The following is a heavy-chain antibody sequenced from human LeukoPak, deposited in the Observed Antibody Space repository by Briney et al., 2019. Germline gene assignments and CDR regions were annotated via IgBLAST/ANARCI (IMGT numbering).Heavy chain of an antibody. J-gene: IGHJ4*02. V-gene: IGHV1-69*06. CDR1: GGTFSSYA. Sequence: GASVKVSCKASGGTFSSYAISWVRQAPGQGLEWMGGIIPIFGTANYAQKFQGRVTITADKSTSTAYMELSSLRSEDTAVYYCATLPLKGYCSSTSCYARYWGQGTLVTVSS. CDR3: ATLPLKGYCSSTSCYARY. CDR2: IIPIFGTA. D-gene: IGHD2-2*01.